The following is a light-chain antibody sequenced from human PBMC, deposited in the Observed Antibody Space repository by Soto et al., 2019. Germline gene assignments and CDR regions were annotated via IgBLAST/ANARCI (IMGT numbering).Light chain of an antibody. Sequence: EIVMTQSPATLSVSPGERVTLSCRASQSISSNLAWYQQKPGQAPRLLIYGASTRATGIPARFSGSGPGTELTLTSTSLQSEDVAVYYCQQYHNGPPLTFGPGTKVEIK. CDR2: GAS. CDR3: QQYHNGPPLT. J-gene: IGKJ1*01. CDR1: QSISSN. V-gene: IGKV3-15*01.